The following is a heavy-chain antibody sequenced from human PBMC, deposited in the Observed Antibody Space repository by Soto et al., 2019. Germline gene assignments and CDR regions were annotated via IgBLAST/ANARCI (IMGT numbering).Heavy chain of an antibody. D-gene: IGHD3-3*01. Sequence: EVQLLESGGGLVQPGGSLRLSCDGSGFTFPNYGMTWVSKAPGQGLEGVSSVSGDGFTAYYADSVKGRFTISRDHSKNTVYVQMNSLRAEDTGVYYCAKEASVPSFWEFWFFDLWGRGAPVIVSS. CDR1: GFTFPNYG. V-gene: IGHV3-23*01. CDR3: AKEASVPSFWEFWFFDL. J-gene: IGHJ2*01. CDR2: VSGDGFTA.